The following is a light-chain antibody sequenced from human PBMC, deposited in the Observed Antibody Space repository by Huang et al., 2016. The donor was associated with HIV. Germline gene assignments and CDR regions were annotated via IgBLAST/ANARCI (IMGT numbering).Light chain of an antibody. Sequence: DIQMTQSPFSLSASVGDRVTITCRASQSISSYLNWYQQQPGKAPKILIYAASTLQSGIPSRFSGSGAETDFTLTITSLQPEDFATYYCQQTYIIPITFGQGTKLEIK. CDR3: QQTYIIPIT. CDR1: QSISSY. V-gene: IGKV1-39*01. CDR2: AAS. J-gene: IGKJ2*01.